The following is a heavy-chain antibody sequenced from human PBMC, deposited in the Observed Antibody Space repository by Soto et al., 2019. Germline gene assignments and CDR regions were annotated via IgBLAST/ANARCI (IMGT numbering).Heavy chain of an antibody. J-gene: IGHJ4*02. CDR3: ARERGYCGGDCAEVDY. V-gene: IGHV1-69*13. Sequence: SVKVSCKASGGTFSSYAISWVRQAPGQGLEWMGGIIPIFGTANYAQKFQGRVTITADESTSTAYMELSSLRSEDTAVYYCARERGYCGGDCAEVDYWGQGTLVTVSS. D-gene: IGHD2-21*02. CDR2: IIPIFGTA. CDR1: GGTFSSYA.